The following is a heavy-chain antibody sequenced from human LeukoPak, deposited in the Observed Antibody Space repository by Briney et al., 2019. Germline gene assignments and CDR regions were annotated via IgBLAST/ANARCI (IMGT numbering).Heavy chain of an antibody. V-gene: IGHV2-70*11. Sequence: SGPTLVNATQTLTLTCTFSGFSLSTSGMCVGWIRQTPGKALEWLARIDWDRDEYYSTSLRTRLTISKDTSKNQVVLTMTNVDPVDTATYYCARVLVVVPAAHNYFDYWGQGTLVTVSS. CDR2: IDWDRDE. CDR1: GFSLSTSGMC. D-gene: IGHD2-2*01. CDR3: ARVLVVVPAAHNYFDY. J-gene: IGHJ4*02.